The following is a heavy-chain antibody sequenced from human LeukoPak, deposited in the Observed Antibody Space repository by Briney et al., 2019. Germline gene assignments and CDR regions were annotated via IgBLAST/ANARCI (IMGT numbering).Heavy chain of an antibody. Sequence: GESLKISCKGSGYSFTSYWIGWVRQIPGKGLEWMGIIYPGDSDTRYSPSFQGQVTISADKSISTAYLQWSSLKASDTAMYYCARQIIAVAGTGATDYWGQGTLVTVSS. V-gene: IGHV5-51*01. CDR3: ARQIIAVAGTGATDY. J-gene: IGHJ4*02. D-gene: IGHD6-19*01. CDR2: IYPGDSDT. CDR1: GYSFTSYW.